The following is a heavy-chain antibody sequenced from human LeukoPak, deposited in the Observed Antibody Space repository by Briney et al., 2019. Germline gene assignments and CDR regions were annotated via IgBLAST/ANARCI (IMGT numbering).Heavy chain of an antibody. V-gene: IGHV3-73*01. CDR2: IRSKANSYAT. Sequence: GGSLRLSCAASGFTFSGSAMHWVRQASGKGLEWVGRIRSKANSYATAYAASVKGRFTISRDDSKNTAYLQMNSLKTEDTAVYYCTRLGSSGYDLAFDIWGQGTMVTVSS. CDR3: TRLGSSGYDLAFDI. J-gene: IGHJ3*02. CDR1: GFTFSGSA. D-gene: IGHD3-3*01.